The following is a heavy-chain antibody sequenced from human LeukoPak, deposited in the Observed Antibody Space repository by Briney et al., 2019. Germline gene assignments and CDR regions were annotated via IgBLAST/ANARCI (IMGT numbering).Heavy chain of an antibody. Sequence: GGSLRLSCAASGFTFSSYAMSWVRQAPGKGLEWVSAISGSGGSTYYADSVKGRFTISRDNSKNTLYLQMNSLRAEDTAVYHCAKDLGEQQLVRGYWGQGTLVTVSS. CDR3: AKDLGEQQLVRGY. D-gene: IGHD6-13*01. CDR1: GFTFSSYA. J-gene: IGHJ4*02. V-gene: IGHV3-23*01. CDR2: ISGSGGST.